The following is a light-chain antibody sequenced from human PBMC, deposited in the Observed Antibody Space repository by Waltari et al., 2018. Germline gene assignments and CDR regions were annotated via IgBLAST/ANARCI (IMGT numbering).Light chain of an antibody. V-gene: IGLV2-23*02. CDR2: EVS. J-gene: IGLJ2*01. CDR1: SSDVGTYNL. CDR3: CSYAGTVV. Sequence: QSALTQPASVSGSPGQSITISCTGTSSDVGTYNLVSWYQHHPGKAPKLIIYEVSKRPSGVSNHFSGSKSGNTASLTISGLQADDEADYYCCSYAGTVVFGGGTKLTVL.